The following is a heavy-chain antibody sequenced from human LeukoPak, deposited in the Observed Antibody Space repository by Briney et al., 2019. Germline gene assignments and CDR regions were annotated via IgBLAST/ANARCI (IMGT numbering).Heavy chain of an antibody. J-gene: IGHJ4*02. Sequence: GASVKVSCKASGYTFTGSCMHWVRQAPGQGLEWMGWINPNSGGTNYAQKFQGRVTMTRDTSISTAYMELSRLTSDDTAVYFCARETYYSSGNVYNRIDYWGQGTLVTVSS. CDR1: GYTFTGSC. CDR3: ARETYYSSGNVYNRIDY. V-gene: IGHV1-2*02. D-gene: IGHD3-10*01. CDR2: INPNSGGT.